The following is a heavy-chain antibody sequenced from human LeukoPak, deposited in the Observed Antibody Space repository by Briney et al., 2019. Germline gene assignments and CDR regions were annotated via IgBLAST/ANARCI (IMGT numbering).Heavy chain of an antibody. Sequence: PGGSLRLSCAASGFTFSSYWMSWVRQAPGKGLEWVANIKQDGSEKYYMDSVKGRFTISRDNAKNSLYLQMNSLRAEDTAVYYCAREYSGSYYVFFEYWGQGTLVTVSS. V-gene: IGHV3-7*01. CDR2: IKQDGSEK. CDR3: AREYSGSYYVFFEY. D-gene: IGHD1-26*01. CDR1: GFTFSSYW. J-gene: IGHJ4*02.